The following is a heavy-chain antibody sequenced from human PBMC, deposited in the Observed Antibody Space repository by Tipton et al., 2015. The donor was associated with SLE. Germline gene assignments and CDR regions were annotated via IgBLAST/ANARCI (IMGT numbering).Heavy chain of an antibody. CDR2: TSSDGNYK. J-gene: IGHJ4*02. CDR3: VKDGRYQMLWFDY. Sequence: SLRISCVASGSGFTFASYGMHWVRLTPGKGLEWVAITSSDGNYKFYLDSVEGRFTISRDNSKNTLYLQMNSLRAEDTAVCYCVKDGRYQMLWFDYWGPGTLVTVSS. D-gene: IGHD2-2*01. V-gene: IGHV3-30*18. CDR1: GSGFTFASYG.